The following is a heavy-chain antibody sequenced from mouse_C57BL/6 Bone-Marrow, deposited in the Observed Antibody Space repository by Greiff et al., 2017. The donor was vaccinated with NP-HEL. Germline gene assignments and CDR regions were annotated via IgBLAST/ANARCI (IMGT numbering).Heavy chain of an antibody. CDR3: TSYEYDGGGD. J-gene: IGHJ2*01. V-gene: IGHV1-5*01. CDR1: GYTFTSYW. Sequence: EVQLQQSGPVLARPGASVKMSCKTSGYTFTSYWMHWVKQRPGQGLEWIGAIYPGNSDTSYNQKFKGKAKLTAVTSASTAYMELSSLTNEDSAVYYCTSYEYDGGGDWGQGTTLSVSS. D-gene: IGHD2-4*01. CDR2: IYPGNSDT.